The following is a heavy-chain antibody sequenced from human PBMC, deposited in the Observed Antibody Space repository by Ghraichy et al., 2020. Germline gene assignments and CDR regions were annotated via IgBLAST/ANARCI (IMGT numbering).Heavy chain of an antibody. CDR2: ISGSGGTT. Sequence: GGSLRLSCAASGFTFSSYAINWVRQAPGKGLEWVSGISGSGGTTYYADSVKGRFTISRDNSKNTLYLQMNSLRADDTAVFYCAKGGYSLYYFDYWGQGTLVTGSS. V-gene: IGHV3-23*01. D-gene: IGHD4-23*01. CDR1: GFTFSSYA. J-gene: IGHJ4*02. CDR3: AKGGYSLYYFDY.